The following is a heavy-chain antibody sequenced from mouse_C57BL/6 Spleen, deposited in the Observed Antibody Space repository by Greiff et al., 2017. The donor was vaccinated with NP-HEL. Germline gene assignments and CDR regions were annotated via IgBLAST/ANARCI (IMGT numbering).Heavy chain of an antibody. CDR3: ARKRAYYSNYVDY. Sequence: QVQLQQPGAELVMPGASVKLSCKASGYTFTSYWMHWAKQRPGQGLEWIGEIDPSDSYTNYNQKFKGKSTLTVDKSSSTAYMQLSSLTSEDSAVYYCARKRAYYSNYVDYWGQGTTLTVSS. J-gene: IGHJ2*01. CDR2: IDPSDSYT. D-gene: IGHD2-5*01. CDR1: GYTFTSYW. V-gene: IGHV1-69*01.